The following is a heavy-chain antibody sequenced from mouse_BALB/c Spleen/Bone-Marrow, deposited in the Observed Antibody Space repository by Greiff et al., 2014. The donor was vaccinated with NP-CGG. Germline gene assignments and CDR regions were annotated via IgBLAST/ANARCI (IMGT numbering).Heavy chain of an antibody. D-gene: IGHD2-14*01. J-gene: IGHJ3*01. Sequence: EVQLQQSGAELVKPAASVRLSCTASGFNIKDSYMHWVEQRPEQGLEWIGRIDPANGNTKYGPKFQGKATIALDTSSNTAYLQLSSLTSEDTAVDYCARRGDRYEACFPYWGQGTLVTVSA. CDR3: ARRGDRYEACFPY. V-gene: IGHV14-3*02. CDR1: GFNIKDSY. CDR2: IDPANGNT.